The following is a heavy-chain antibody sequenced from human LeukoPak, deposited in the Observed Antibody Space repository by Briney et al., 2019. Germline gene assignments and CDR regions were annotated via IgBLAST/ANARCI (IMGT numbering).Heavy chain of an antibody. CDR2: INPNTANP. CDR1: GYTFTNYP. Sequence: ASVKVSCKASGYTFTNYPINWVRQAPGQGLEWMGWINPNTANPTYAQDFTGRFVFSLDTSVNTAYLQISSLKAEDTAVYYCARGAKDSSGYSPTYAFDIWGQGTMVTVS. J-gene: IGHJ3*02. V-gene: IGHV7-4-1*02. CDR3: ARGAKDSSGYSPTYAFDI. D-gene: IGHD3-22*01.